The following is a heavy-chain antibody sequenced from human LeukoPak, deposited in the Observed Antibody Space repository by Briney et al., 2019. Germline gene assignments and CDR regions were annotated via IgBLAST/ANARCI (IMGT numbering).Heavy chain of an antibody. CDR1: GGSISGYY. CDR3: ARDAYRQKGFDY. V-gene: IGHV4-59*12. Sequence: SETLSLTCTVSGGSISGYYWSWIRQSPEEGLEWIAYSKYGGATNYSPSLKSRVAMSVDTSRNQFSLKLSSVTAADTAVYYCARDAYRQKGFDYWGQGTLVTVSS. CDR2: SKYGGAT. D-gene: IGHD4-11*01. J-gene: IGHJ4*02.